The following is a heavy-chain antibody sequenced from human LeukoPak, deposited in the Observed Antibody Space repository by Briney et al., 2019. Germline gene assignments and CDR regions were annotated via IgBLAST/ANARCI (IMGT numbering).Heavy chain of an antibody. V-gene: IGHV3-30*02. CDR2: IRYDGSNK. Sequence: GGSLRLSCAASGFTFSSYGMHWVRQAPGKGLEWVAFIRYDGSNKYYADSVKGRFTISRDNAKNSLYLQMNSLRAEDTALYYCARESGNGYNLYLDYWGQGTLVTVSS. CDR3: ARESGNGYNLYLDY. CDR1: GFTFSSYG. D-gene: IGHD5-24*01. J-gene: IGHJ4*02.